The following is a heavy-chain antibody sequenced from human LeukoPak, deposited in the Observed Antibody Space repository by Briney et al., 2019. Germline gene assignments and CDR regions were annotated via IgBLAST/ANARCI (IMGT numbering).Heavy chain of an antibody. V-gene: IGHV3-74*01. D-gene: IGHD3-16*02. CDR2: INGDGSST. J-gene: IGHJ4*02. CDR1: GFTFNNYW. Sequence: GGSLRLSCAASGFTFNNYWMHWVRQAPGKGLVWVSRINGDGSSTNYADSVKGRFTISRDNAKNTLNLQMNSLRAEDAAVYYCTRGGYTLTTIDYCGQGTLVTVSS. CDR3: TRGGYTLTTIDY.